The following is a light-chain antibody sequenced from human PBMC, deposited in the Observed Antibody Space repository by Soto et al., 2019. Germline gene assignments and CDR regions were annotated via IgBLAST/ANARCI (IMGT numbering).Light chain of an antibody. CDR1: QDIGKD. CDR3: LQYYNYPRT. Sequence: IQMTQSPLSLSSSVGDRVTISCRASQDIGKDLGWYQQKPGEPPELLISVASSLESGVPSRFSGSGFGSYFNLTISNLQPDDFATYYCLQYYNYPRTFGQGTKVEL. CDR2: VAS. J-gene: IGKJ1*01. V-gene: IGKV1-6*01.